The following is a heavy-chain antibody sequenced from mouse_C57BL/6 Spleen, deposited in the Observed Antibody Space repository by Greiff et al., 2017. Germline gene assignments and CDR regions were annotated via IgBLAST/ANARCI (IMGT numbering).Heavy chain of an antibody. CDR1: GYAFTNYL. D-gene: IGHD2-4*01. CDR2: INPGSGGT. Sequence: QVQLQQSGAELVRPGTSVKVSCKASGYAFTNYLIEWVKQRPGQGLEWIGVINPGSGGTNYNEKFKGKATLTAYKSSSTAYMQRSSLTSEDSAVYFCAYYDYDEIAYWGQGTLVTVSA. V-gene: IGHV1-54*01. J-gene: IGHJ3*01. CDR3: AYYDYDEIAY.